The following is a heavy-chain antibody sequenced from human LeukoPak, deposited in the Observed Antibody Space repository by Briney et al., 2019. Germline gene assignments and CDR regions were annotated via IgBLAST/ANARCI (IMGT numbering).Heavy chain of an antibody. CDR1: GDSISLSFYY. J-gene: IGHJ6*03. V-gene: IGHV4-39*07. D-gene: IGHD5-24*01. CDR2: VYYSGTT. CDR3: ARELEMAPRGYYYMDV. Sequence: SETLSLTCSVSGDSISLSFYYWGWIRQPPGKALEWIGSVYYSGTTSYNPSLKSRVTISVDTSKNQFSLKLSSVTAADTAVYYCARELEMAPRGYYYMDVWGKGTTVTVSS.